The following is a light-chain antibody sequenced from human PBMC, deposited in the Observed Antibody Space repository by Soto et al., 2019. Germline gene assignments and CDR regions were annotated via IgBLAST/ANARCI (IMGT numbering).Light chain of an antibody. CDR2: GAS. CDR1: QNIASR. J-gene: IGKJ5*01. V-gene: IGKV1-5*01. CDR3: QQYYSYSAS. Sequence: DIQMTQSPSTLYASVGDRVSITCRASQNIASRLAWYQQTPGKAPKVMIYGASTLESGVPSMFSGSGSGTEFTLTIRSMRRGDFATYYCQQYYSYSASFGQGTRLEIK.